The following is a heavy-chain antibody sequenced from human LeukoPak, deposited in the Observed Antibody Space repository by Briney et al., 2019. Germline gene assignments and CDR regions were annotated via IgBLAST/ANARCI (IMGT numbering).Heavy chain of an antibody. CDR1: GGSISSSSYY. V-gene: IGHV4-39*01. D-gene: IGHD6-13*01. J-gene: IGHJ4*02. CDR2: IHYSGST. Sequence: SETLSLTCTVSGGSISSSSYYWGWIRQPPGKGLEWIGSIHYSGSTYYNPSLKSRVTISVDTSKNQFSLKLSSVTAADTAVYYCARQLVPYYFDYWGQGTLVTVSS. CDR3: ARQLVPYYFDY.